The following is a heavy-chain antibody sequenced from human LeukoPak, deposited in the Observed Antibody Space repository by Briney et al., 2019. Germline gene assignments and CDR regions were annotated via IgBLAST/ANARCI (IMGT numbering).Heavy chain of an antibody. V-gene: IGHV1-46*01. CDR3: AKDRGIAARYDY. D-gene: IGHD6-6*01. CDR1: GYTFSRYY. J-gene: IGHJ4*02. CDR2: INPSGGST. Sequence: GASVKVSCKASGYTFSRYYIHWVRQAPGQGLEWVGLINPSGGSTTYAQKFQGRVNMTRDMSTSTVYMELSSLRSEDTAIYFCAKDRGIAARYDYWGQGTLVTVSS.